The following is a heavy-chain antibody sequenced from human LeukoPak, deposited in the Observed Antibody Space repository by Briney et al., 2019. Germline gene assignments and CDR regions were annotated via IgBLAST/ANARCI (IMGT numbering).Heavy chain of an antibody. CDR3: ARDHYYNSSGYTFGY. CDR1: GGSISSYY. D-gene: IGHD3-22*01. CDR2: IYSSGST. V-gene: IGHV4-59*01. Sequence: PSETLSLTCTVSGGSISSYYWSWIRQPPGKGLEWIGYIYSSGSTSYNPSLKGRVTISVDTSKNQFSLKLSSVTAADTAVYYCARDHYYNSSGYTFGYWGQGTLVTVSS. J-gene: IGHJ4*02.